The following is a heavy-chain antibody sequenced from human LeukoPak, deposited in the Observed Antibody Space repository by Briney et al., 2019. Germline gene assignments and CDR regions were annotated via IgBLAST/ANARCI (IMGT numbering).Heavy chain of an antibody. Sequence: PSETLSLTCTVSGGSISSYYWSWIRQPPGKGLEWIGYIYYSGSTNYNPSLKSRVTISVDTSKNQFSLKLSPVTAADTAVYYCARDSRGNGMDVWGQGTTVTVSS. CDR2: IYYSGST. J-gene: IGHJ6*02. CDR3: ARDSRGNGMDV. CDR1: GGSISSYY. V-gene: IGHV4-59*01.